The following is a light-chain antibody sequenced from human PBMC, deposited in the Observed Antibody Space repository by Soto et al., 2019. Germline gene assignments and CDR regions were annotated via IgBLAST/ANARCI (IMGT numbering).Light chain of an antibody. V-gene: IGKV3-20*01. Sequence: EIVLTQSPGTLSLSPGERATLSCRASQSVSSIYLAWYQQKPGQAPRLLIYGASGRATGIPDRFSGSGSGTDFTLTISRLEPEDFAVYYCQQYGSSLTWTFGQGTKVDIK. J-gene: IGKJ1*01. CDR2: GAS. CDR3: QQYGSSLTWT. CDR1: QSVSSIY.